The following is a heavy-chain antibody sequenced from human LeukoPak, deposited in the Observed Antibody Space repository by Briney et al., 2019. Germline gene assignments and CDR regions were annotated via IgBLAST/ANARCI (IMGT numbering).Heavy chain of an antibody. Sequence: GGSLRLSCAASGFTFSSYAMHWVRQAPGKGLEWVAVISYDGSNKYYADSVKGRFTISRDNSKNTLYLQMGSLRAEDMAVYYCARGSHLRQSYLDYWGQGTLVTVSS. J-gene: IGHJ4*02. D-gene: IGHD4-11*01. CDR1: GFTFSSYA. V-gene: IGHV3-30*14. CDR3: ARGSHLRQSYLDY. CDR2: ISYDGSNK.